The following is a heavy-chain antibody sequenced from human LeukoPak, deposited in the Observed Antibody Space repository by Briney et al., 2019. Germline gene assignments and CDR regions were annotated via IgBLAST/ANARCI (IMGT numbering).Heavy chain of an antibody. V-gene: IGHV3-7*01. CDR1: GFTFYNYW. D-gene: IGHD1-26*01. J-gene: IGHJ4*02. Sequence: GGSLGLSCAASGFTFYNYWMTWVRQAPGKGLGWVANIKQDGSEKYYLGSVRGRFTISRDNTENSLYLQMNSLRADDTAVYYCARVSGGFGTYRVDYWGQGTLVTVSS. CDR3: ARVSGGFGTYRVDY. CDR2: IKQDGSEK.